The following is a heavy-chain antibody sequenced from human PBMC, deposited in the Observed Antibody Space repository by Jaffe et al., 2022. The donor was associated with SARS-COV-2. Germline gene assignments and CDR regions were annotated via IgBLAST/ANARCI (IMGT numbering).Heavy chain of an antibody. CDR2: ISGSDDRT. V-gene: IGHV3-23*01. D-gene: IGHD5-18*01. CDR1: GFTFRNYA. CDR3: AKAWTHTNMVLEY. Sequence: EVQLLESGGGLVQPGGSLRLSCVASGFTFRNYAMSWVRQAPGKGLEWVAAISGSDDRTFYPDSVRGRFTISRDSSENTLYLQVNSLRSEDTAIYYCAKAWTHTNMVLEYWGQGTLVTVSS. J-gene: IGHJ4*02.